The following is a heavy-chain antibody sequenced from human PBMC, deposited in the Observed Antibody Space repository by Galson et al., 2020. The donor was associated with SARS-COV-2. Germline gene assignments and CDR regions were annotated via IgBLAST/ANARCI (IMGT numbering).Heavy chain of an antibody. CDR3: AQDHRAINYPLAFDM. J-gene: IGHJ3*02. CDR2: IRGAGSDA. Sequence: GGSLSLSCAASGFTFIFYCMKWIRQAPGKGLEWVAFIRGAGSDAYYADSVKGRFTILRDNSNNMLHLQMNSLRLEDTAGYYCAQDHRAINYPLAFDMWGQGTMVTVSS. CDR1: GFTFIFYC. D-gene: IGHD3-10*01. V-gene: IGHV3-30*02.